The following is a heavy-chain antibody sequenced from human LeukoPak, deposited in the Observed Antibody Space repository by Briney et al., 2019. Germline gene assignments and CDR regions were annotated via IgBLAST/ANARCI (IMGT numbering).Heavy chain of an antibody. Sequence: GGSLRLSCAASGFTFHDYAMHWVRQVPGKGLVWVSGITWNSGSVLYADSVRGRFTISRDNAKNSLYLQMNSLRPEDMAFYYCAKGLGVASLIVDALDMWGQGTMVTV. CDR3: AKGLGVASLIVDALDM. CDR2: ITWNSGSV. J-gene: IGHJ3*02. CDR1: GFTFHDYA. V-gene: IGHV3-9*03. D-gene: IGHD3/OR15-3a*01.